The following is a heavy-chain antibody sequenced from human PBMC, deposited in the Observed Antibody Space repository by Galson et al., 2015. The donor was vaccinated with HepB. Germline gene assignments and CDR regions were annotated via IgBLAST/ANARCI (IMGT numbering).Heavy chain of an antibody. D-gene: IGHD3-22*01. J-gene: IGHJ2*01. Sequence: SLRLSCAASGFTFSSYSMNWVRQAPGKGLEWVPSISSSSSYIYYADSVKGRFTISRDNAKNSLYLQMNSLRAEDTAVYYCARDYDSSGYLYWYFDLWGRGTLVTVSS. CDR3: ARDYDSSGYLYWYFDL. V-gene: IGHV3-21*01. CDR1: GFTFSSYS. CDR2: ISSSSSYI.